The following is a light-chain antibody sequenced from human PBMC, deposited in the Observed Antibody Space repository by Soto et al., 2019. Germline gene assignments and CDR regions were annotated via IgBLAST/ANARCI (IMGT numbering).Light chain of an antibody. Sequence: QSALTQPASVSGSPGQSITISCTGTSSDVGGYNYVSWYQQHPGKAPKLMIYDVSDRPSRVSNRFSGSKSGNTASLTISGFQAEDEADYYCSSYTSSSTVVFGGGTKVTVL. J-gene: IGLJ2*01. CDR1: SSDVGGYNY. CDR2: DVS. V-gene: IGLV2-14*01. CDR3: SSYTSSSTVV.